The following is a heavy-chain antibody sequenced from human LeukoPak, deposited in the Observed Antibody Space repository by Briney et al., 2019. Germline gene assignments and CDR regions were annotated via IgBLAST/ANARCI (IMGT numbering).Heavy chain of an antibody. V-gene: IGHV4-31*03. D-gene: IGHD6-13*01. CDR3: ASSQLVREGEVDY. Sequence: PSETLSLTCTVSGGSISSGAYYWNWIRHFPGEGLEWIGYIYYSGNTYYNPSLKSRITISRDTSKNQFSLKLSSVTAADTAVYYCASSQLVREGEVDYWGQGTLVTVSS. CDR2: IYYSGNT. CDR1: GGSISSGAYY. J-gene: IGHJ4*02.